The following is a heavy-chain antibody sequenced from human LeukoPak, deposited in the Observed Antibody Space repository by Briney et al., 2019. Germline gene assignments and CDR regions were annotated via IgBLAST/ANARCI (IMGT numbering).Heavy chain of an antibody. CDR3: ATDIYGSGTNYFDY. Sequence: SETLSLTCTVSGGSISSSSYYWGRIRQPPGKGLEWIGSIYYSGSTYYNPSLKSRVTISVDTSKNQFSLKLSSVTAADTAVYYCATDIYGSGTNYFDYWGQGTLVTVSS. V-gene: IGHV4-39*01. D-gene: IGHD3-10*01. J-gene: IGHJ4*02. CDR2: IYYSGST. CDR1: GGSISSSSYY.